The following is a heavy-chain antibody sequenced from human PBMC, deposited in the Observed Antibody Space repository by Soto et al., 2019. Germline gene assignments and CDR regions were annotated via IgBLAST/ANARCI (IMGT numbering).Heavy chain of an antibody. Sequence: SVKVSCKASGGTFSSHAFSWVRQAPGQGFEWMGDIIPFFDTADYAQKFQGRVTNTRDTSASTVYMEVSSLRSEDTAVYYCARAAYYYESSGYYPGDYWGQGILVTVSS. CDR1: GGTFSSHA. D-gene: IGHD3-22*01. CDR3: ARAAYYYESSGYYPGDY. CDR2: IIPFFDTA. V-gene: IGHV1-69*05. J-gene: IGHJ4*02.